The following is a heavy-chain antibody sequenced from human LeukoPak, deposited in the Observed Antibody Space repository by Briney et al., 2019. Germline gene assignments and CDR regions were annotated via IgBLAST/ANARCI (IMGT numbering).Heavy chain of an antibody. D-gene: IGHD4-23*01. CDR3: AKELDGGLYYYYYYMDV. V-gene: IGHV3-66*02. J-gene: IGHJ6*03. CDR2: IHSGGST. CDR1: GTRVSDNY. Sequence: GGSLRLSCEASGTRVSDNYMYWVRQAPGKGLEWVSLIHSGGSTYYADSVKGRFTISRDNSKNTPYLQMNSLRAEDMAVYYCAKELDGGLYYYYYYMDVRGKGTTVTVSS.